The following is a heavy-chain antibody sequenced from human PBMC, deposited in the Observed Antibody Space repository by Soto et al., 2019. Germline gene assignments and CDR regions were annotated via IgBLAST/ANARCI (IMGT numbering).Heavy chain of an antibody. J-gene: IGHJ6*02. V-gene: IGHV1-46*01. CDR2: INPSGGST. CDR3: AREAPWRYGMDV. CDR1: GYTFTSYY. Sequence: QVQLVQSGAEVKKPGASVKVSCKAFGYTFTSYYMHWVRQAPGQGLEWMGIINPSGGSTSNEQKFQGRVTMPRDTSTSTVYMELSSLRSEDTAIYYCAREAPWRYGMDVWGQGTTVTVSS.